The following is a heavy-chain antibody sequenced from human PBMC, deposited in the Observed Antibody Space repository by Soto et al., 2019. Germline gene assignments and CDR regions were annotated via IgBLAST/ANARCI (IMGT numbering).Heavy chain of an antibody. CDR1: GGSISSYY. D-gene: IGHD4-17*01. J-gene: IGHJ4*02. Sequence: QVQLQESGPGLVKPSETLSLTCTVSGGSISSYYWSWIRQPPGKGLEWIGYIYYSGSTNYNPSLKSRVTISVDTSKNQFSLKLSSVTAADTVVYYCARSNDYGESYYFDYWGQGTLVTVSS. V-gene: IGHV4-59*08. CDR2: IYYSGST. CDR3: ARSNDYGESYYFDY.